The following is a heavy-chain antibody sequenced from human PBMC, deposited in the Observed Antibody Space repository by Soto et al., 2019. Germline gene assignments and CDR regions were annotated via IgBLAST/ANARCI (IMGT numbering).Heavy chain of an antibody. CDR3: ARPYGYGQASKWFDP. V-gene: IGHV4-39*01. Sequence: SETLSLTCTVSGGSIRSSSNYWGWIRQPPGKGLEWIGSIYFGGSTYYNPSLKSRVTISLDTSRDQFSLNLNSVTAADTAVYYCARPYGYGQASKWFDPWGQGTLVTVSS. J-gene: IGHJ5*02. D-gene: IGHD5-18*01. CDR1: GGSIRSSSNY. CDR2: IYFGGST.